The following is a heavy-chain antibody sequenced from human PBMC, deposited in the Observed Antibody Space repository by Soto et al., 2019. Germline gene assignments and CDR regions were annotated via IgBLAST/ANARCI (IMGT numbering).Heavy chain of an antibody. D-gene: IGHD2-2*01. CDR2: MNPNSGNT. CDR3: ARARVGTSSDYYYGMDV. V-gene: IGHV1-8*01. Sequence: SSVKVCCKASGYTFTRYDINWVRQATGQGLEWMGWMNPNSGNTGYAQKFQGRVTMTRNTSISTAYMELSSLRSEDTAVYYCARARVGTSSDYYYGMDVWGKGTTVTVSS. CDR1: GYTFTRYD. J-gene: IGHJ6*04.